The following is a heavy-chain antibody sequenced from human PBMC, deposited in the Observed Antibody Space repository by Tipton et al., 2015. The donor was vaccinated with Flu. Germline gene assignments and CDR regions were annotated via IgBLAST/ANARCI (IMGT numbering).Heavy chain of an antibody. V-gene: IGHV2-5*02. CDR1: GFSFSTNDVA. CDR3: ARRKKYGDYVYAFDV. CDR2: IFWDDDQ. D-gene: IGHD4-17*01. Sequence: LVKPTQTLTLTCTFSGFSFSTNDVAVGWIRQPPGKALEYLALIFWDDDQRYSPSLRRRLTITKDTSKNQVALTITNMDPVDTATYYCARRKKYGDYVYAFDVWGQGTLVSVSP. J-gene: IGHJ3*01.